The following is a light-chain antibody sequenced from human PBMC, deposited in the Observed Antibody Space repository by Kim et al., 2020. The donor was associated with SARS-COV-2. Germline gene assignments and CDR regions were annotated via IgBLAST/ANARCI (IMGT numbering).Light chain of an antibody. CDR1: SSNSESNY. Sequence: GQVYTSSWSASSSNSESNYVYCDQQVPGTAPKVLIYRRNQRPSGVPDRFSGSKSGTSASLAISGLRSEEEADYYCAAWDDSLSGRVFGGGTQLTVL. J-gene: IGLJ3*02. CDR2: RRN. CDR3: AAWDDSLSGRV. V-gene: IGLV1-47*01.